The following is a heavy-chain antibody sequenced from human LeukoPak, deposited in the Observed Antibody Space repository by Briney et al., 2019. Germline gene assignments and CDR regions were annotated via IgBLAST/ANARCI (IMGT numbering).Heavy chain of an antibody. V-gene: IGHV3-23*01. J-gene: IGHJ4*02. Sequence: GGSLRLSCAASGFTFSSYAMSWVRQAPGKGLEWVSSFTGSGGSTYYADSVKGRFTISRDNSKNTLYLQMNSLRAEDTAVYYCARDCGDGYNFGGNDYWGQGTLVTVSS. CDR3: ARDCGDGYNFGGNDY. CDR1: GFTFSSYA. CDR2: FTGSGGST. D-gene: IGHD5-24*01.